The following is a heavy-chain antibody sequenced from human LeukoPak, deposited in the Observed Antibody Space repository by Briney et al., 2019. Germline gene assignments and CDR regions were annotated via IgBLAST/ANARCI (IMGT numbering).Heavy chain of an antibody. CDR2: IIPIFGTA. D-gene: IGHD3-22*01. Sequence: ASVKVSCKASGGTFSSYAISWVRQAPGQGLEWMGGIIPIFGTANYAQKFQGRVTITTDESTSTAYMELSSLRSEDTAVYYCATRLYYDSSGYYNGDFDYWGQGTLVTVSS. CDR3: ATRLYYDSSGYYNGDFDY. CDR1: GGTFSSYA. V-gene: IGHV1-69*05. J-gene: IGHJ4*02.